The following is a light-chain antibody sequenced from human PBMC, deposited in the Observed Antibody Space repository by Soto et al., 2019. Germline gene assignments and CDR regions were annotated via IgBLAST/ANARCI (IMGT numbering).Light chain of an antibody. Sequence: EIVLTQSPATLSLSPGERATLSCRASHSVTNYFAWFQQKPGQAPRLLIYDASNRATGIPDRFSGSGSGTEFTLSISTLEAEDFATYYCQQRSAWPWTFGQGTKVEI. CDR1: HSVTNY. CDR3: QQRSAWPWT. V-gene: IGKV3-11*01. J-gene: IGKJ1*01. CDR2: DAS.